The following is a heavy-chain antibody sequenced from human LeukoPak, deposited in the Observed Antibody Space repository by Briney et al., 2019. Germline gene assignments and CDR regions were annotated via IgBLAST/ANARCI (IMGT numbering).Heavy chain of an antibody. D-gene: IGHD1/OR15-1a*01. CDR3: ARDYGTGTFDY. CDR2: IRSSSNYI. CDR1: GFTFSSYS. Sequence: PGGSLRLSCAGSGFTFSSYSMNWVRQAPGKGLEWVSSIRSSSNYIYYADSVKGRFTISRDDAKKSLILQMNSLRAEDTAVYYCARDYGTGTFDYWGQGTLVIVSS. J-gene: IGHJ4*02. V-gene: IGHV3-21*01.